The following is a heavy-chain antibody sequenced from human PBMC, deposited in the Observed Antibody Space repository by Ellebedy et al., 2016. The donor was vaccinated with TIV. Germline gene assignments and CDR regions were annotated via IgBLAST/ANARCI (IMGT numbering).Heavy chain of an antibody. V-gene: IGHV4-4*07. J-gene: IGHJ6*02. CDR3: VRERGIAVAGTAGMDV. CDR1: GGSISSYY. CDR2: IYTSGST. D-gene: IGHD6-19*01. Sequence: SETLSLTCTVSGGSISSYYWSWIRQPAGKGLEWIGRIYTSGSTNYNPSLKSRVTMSVDTSKNQFSLKLSSVTAADTAVYYCVRERGIAVAGTAGMDVWGQGTTVTASS.